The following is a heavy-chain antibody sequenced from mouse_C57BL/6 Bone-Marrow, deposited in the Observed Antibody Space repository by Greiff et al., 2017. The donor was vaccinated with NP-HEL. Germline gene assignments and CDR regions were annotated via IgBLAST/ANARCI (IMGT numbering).Heavy chain of an antibody. Sequence: VQLQQPGAELVMPGASVKLSCKASGYTFTSYWMHWVKQRPGQGLEWIGEIDPSDSYTNYNQKFKGKSTLTVDKSSSTAYMQLSSLTSEDSAVYYCARSSYGSSFYWGQGTTLTVSS. V-gene: IGHV1-69*01. CDR3: ARSSYGSSFY. CDR2: IDPSDSYT. D-gene: IGHD1-1*01. CDR1: GYTFTSYW. J-gene: IGHJ2*01.